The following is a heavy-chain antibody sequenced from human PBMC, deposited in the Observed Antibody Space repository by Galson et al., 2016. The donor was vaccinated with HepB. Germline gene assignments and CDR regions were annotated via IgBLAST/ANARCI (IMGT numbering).Heavy chain of an antibody. Sequence: VRQAPGKGLVCVSRLKSDGRSTYYADSVKGRFTISRDNAKNTLYLQMNSLGAEDTAEYYCRIGTAGLDYWGQGTLVTVSS. D-gene: IGHD6-13*01. CDR3: RIGTAGLDY. V-gene: IGHV3-74*01. CDR2: LKSDGRST. J-gene: IGHJ4*02.